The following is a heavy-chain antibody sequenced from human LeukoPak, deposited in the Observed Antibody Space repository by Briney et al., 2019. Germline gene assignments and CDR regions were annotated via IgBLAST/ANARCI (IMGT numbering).Heavy chain of an antibody. CDR3: ARQTSSVTIFGVVYRNRPPFDP. CDR1: GDSIGSYF. D-gene: IGHD3-3*01. Sequence: SETLSLTCTVSGDSIGSYFWSWIRQSPGKGLEWIGEIYHSGSTNYNPSLKSRVTISVDKSKNQFSLKLSSVTAADTAVYYCARQTSSVTIFGVVYRNRPPFDPWGQGTLVTVSS. CDR2: IYHSGST. V-gene: IGHV4-59*12. J-gene: IGHJ5*02.